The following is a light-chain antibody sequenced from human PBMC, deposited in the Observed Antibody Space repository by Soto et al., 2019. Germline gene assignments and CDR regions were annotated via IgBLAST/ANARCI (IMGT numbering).Light chain of an antibody. V-gene: IGLV1-44*01. CDR1: SSNIGRNS. CDR3: AAWDDSLNGYV. CDR2: SDA. Sequence: QSVRTQPPSASGTPGQRVTISCSGSSSNIGRNSANWYLQLPGTAPKLLIYSDAQRPSGVRDRFSGSKSGTSASLAISGLQSEDEADYYCAAWDDSLNGYVFGTGTKLTVL. J-gene: IGLJ1*01.